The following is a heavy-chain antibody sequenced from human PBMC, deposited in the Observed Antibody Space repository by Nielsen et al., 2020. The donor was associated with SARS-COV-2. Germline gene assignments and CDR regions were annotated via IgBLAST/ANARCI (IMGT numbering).Heavy chain of an antibody. Sequence: GESLKISCTASGFTFSNYGMHWVRQAPGQGLEWVAVIRYDGNERFYADSVKGRFTISRDNSKNTLYLQMNSLRAEDTAVYYCARAPAVYCSSTSCELDYWGQGTLVTVSS. CDR3: ARAPAVYCSSTSCELDY. V-gene: IGHV3-33*01. J-gene: IGHJ4*02. CDR2: IRYDGNER. CDR1: GFTFSNYG. D-gene: IGHD2-2*01.